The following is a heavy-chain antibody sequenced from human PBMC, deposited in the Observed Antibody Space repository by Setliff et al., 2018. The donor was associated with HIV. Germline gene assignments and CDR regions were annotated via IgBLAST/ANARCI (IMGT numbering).Heavy chain of an antibody. CDR2: IDPGDSTI. Sequence: LGESLKISCKASGYSFTNYWIGWVRQMPGEGLEWMGVIDPGDSTIRYGPSFQGQVTISADRSITTAYLHWSSLTTSDTATYYCIRRRRAPGTADLESYWGQGTLVT. CDR3: IRRRRAPGTADLESY. V-gene: IGHV5-51*01. CDR1: GYSFTNYW. J-gene: IGHJ4*02. D-gene: IGHD2-21*02.